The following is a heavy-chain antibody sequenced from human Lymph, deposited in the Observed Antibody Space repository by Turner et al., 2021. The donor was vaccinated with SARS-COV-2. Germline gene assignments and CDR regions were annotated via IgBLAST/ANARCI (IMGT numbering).Heavy chain of an antibody. Sequence: EVQLVESGGGLVKPGGSLRLSCAASGFTCSSYSMNWVRQAPGKGLEWVSSISSRSSYIYNADSVKGRFTISRENAKNSLYLQMNSLRAEDTAVYYCARDYYDFWSGYNSYYYGMDVWGQGTTVTVSS. V-gene: IGHV3-21*01. CDR2: ISSRSSYI. CDR1: GFTCSSYS. CDR3: ARDYYDFWSGYNSYYYGMDV. D-gene: IGHD3-3*01. J-gene: IGHJ6*02.